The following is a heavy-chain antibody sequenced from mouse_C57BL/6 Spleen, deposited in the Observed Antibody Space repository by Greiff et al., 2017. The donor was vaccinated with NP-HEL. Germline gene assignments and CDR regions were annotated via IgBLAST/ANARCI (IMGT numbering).Heavy chain of an antibody. CDR3: ARGYYGSSYFDV. CDR2: IYPGDGDT. V-gene: IGHV1-82*01. CDR1: GYAFSSSW. J-gene: IGHJ1*03. Sequence: VKLVESGPELVKPGASVKISCKASGYAFSSSWMNWVKQRPGKGLEWIGRIYPGDGDTNYNGKFKGKATLTTDKSSSTAYMQLSSLTSEDSAVYFCARGYYGSSYFDVWGTGTTVTVSS. D-gene: IGHD1-1*01.